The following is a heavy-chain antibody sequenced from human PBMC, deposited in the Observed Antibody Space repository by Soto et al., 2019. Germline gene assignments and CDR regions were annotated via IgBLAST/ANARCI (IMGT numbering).Heavy chain of an antibody. D-gene: IGHD5-18*01. J-gene: IGHJ4*02. CDR3: ARGLRVYSSNFDY. Sequence: EVQLVESGGGLVQPGGSLRLSCAASGFSFSSYWMTWVRQAPGKGLEWVSTISGSGGSTYYADSVKGRFTISRDNSKNTLYVQMNSLRAEDTAIYYCARGLRVYSSNFDYWGQGTLVTVSS. V-gene: IGHV3-23*04. CDR1: GFSFSSYW. CDR2: ISGSGGST.